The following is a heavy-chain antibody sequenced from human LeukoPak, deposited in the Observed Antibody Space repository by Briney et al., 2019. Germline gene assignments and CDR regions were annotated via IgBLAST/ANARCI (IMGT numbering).Heavy chain of an antibody. D-gene: IGHD3-16*02. Sequence: GGSLRLSCAASGFTFSNAWMSWVRQAPGKGLEWVGRIKSKTDGGTTDYAALVKGRFTISRDDSKNTLYLQMNSLKTEDTAVYYCTTYTFGGVIVPDYWGQGTLVTVSS. CDR1: GFTFSNAW. J-gene: IGHJ4*02. CDR3: TTYTFGGVIVPDY. CDR2: IKSKTDGGTT. V-gene: IGHV3-15*01.